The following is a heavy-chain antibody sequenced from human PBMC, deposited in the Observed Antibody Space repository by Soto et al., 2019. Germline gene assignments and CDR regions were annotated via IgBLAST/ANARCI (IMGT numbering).Heavy chain of an antibody. J-gene: IGHJ4*02. CDR2: IYNSGST. V-gene: IGHV4-59*08. D-gene: IGHD6-13*01. Sequence: SETLSLTCTVSGGSISSYYWSWIRQPPGKGLEWIGYIYNSGSTNYNPSLKSRVTISVDTSKNQFSLKLGSVTAADTAVYYCARGSTGYSSSWYRYWGQGTLVTVSS. CDR1: GGSISSYY. CDR3: ARGSTGYSSSWYRY.